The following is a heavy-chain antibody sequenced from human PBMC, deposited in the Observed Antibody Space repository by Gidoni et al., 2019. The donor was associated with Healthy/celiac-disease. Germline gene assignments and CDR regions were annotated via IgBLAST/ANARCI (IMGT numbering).Heavy chain of an antibody. Sequence: LALIYWDDDKRYSPSLKSRLTITKDTSKNQVVLTMTNMDPVDTATYYCAHRPGNSGSYWGPFDYWGQGTLVTVSS. CDR2: IYWDDDK. D-gene: IGHD1-26*01. J-gene: IGHJ4*02. V-gene: IGHV2-5*02. CDR3: AHRPGNSGSYWGPFDY.